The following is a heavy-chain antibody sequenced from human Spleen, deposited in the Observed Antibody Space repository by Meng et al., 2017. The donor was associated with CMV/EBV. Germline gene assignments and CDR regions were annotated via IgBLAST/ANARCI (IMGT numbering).Heavy chain of an antibody. V-gene: IGHV1-8*01. J-gene: IGHJ6*02. CDR1: GYTFTSYD. CDR2: MNPNSGNT. Sequence: ASVKVSCKASGYTFTSYDINWVRQATGQGLEWMGWMNPNSGNTGYAQKFQGRVTMTRNTSISTAYMELSSLRSEDTAVYYSARVNDYYGSGSVYYGMDVWGQGTTVTVSS. D-gene: IGHD3-10*01. CDR3: ARVNDYYGSGSVYYGMDV.